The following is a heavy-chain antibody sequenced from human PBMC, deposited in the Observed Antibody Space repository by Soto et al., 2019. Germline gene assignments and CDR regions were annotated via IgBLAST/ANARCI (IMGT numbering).Heavy chain of an antibody. CDR1: GGTFSSYA. CDR3: AMAHRRYCSGGSCQIDY. V-gene: IGHV1-69*13. J-gene: IGHJ4*02. Sequence: GASVKVSCKASGGTFSSYAISWVRQAPGQGLEWMGGIIPIIGTANYAQKFQGRVTITADESTSTAYMELSSLRSEDTAVYYCAMAHRRYCSGGSCQIDYWGQGTLVTVSS. CDR2: IIPIIGTA. D-gene: IGHD2-15*01.